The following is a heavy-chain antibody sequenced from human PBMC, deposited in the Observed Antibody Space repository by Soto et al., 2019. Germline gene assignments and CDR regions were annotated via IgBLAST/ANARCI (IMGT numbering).Heavy chain of an antibody. J-gene: IGHJ6*02. V-gene: IGHV1-69*04. CDR1: GGTFSSYT. Sequence: SVKVSCKASGGTFSSYTISWVRQAPGQGLEWMGRIIPILGIANYAQKFQGRVTITADKSTSTAYMELSSLRSEATAVYYCARDRITMVRGAPGTPAYYYYGMDVWG. CDR3: ARDRITMVRGAPGTPAYYYYGMDV. D-gene: IGHD3-10*01. CDR2: IIPILGIA.